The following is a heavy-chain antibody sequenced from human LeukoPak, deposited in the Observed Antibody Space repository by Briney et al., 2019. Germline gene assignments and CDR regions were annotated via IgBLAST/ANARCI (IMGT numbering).Heavy chain of an antibody. CDR3: ATISGSYLDDAFDI. J-gene: IGHJ3*02. CDR2: VYISGST. CDR1: GGSISSGSHY. D-gene: IGHD1-26*01. V-gene: IGHV4-61*02. Sequence: SETLSLTCTVSGGSISSGSHYWSWIRQPAGKGLEWIGRVYISGSTNYNPSLKSRVTMSVDTSKNQFSLKLGSVTAADTAVYYCATISGSYLDDAFDIWGQGTMVTVSS.